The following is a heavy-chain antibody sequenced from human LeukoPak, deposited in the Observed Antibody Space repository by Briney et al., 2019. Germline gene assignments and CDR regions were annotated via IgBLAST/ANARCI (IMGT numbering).Heavy chain of an antibody. CDR1: GGSISSYF. CDR2: ITYSGTT. D-gene: IGHD6-19*01. V-gene: IGHV4-59*01. J-gene: IGHJ4*02. CDR3: ARDSRGAGPDFDY. Sequence: PSETLSLTFTVSGGSISSYFWAWIRQPPGKALEWIGYITYSGTTSYSGTTSYNPSLESRVTISADTSRNQFSLRLSSVTAADTAVYYCARDSRGAGPDFDYWGQGTLVTVSS.